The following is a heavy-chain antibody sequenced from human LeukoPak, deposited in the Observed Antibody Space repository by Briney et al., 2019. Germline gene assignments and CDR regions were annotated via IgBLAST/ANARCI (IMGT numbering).Heavy chain of an antibody. CDR1: GFTLHTYW. Sequence: GGSLRLSCAASGFTLHTYWMHWVRQAPGKGLVWVSRMNIDGSRLEYADSVKVRFTISIDNPKKTLYLQMRSMRAEDTAVYFCAREVEEVPRAMGVYSFYYMDVWGKGTTVTVSS. V-gene: IGHV3-74*01. J-gene: IGHJ6*03. CDR2: MNIDGSRL. CDR3: AREVEEVPRAMGVYSFYYMDV. D-gene: IGHD5-18*01.